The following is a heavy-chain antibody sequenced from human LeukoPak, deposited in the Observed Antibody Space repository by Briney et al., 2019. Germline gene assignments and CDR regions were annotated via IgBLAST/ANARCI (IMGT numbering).Heavy chain of an antibody. J-gene: IGHJ5*02. V-gene: IGHV1-46*01. CDR1: GYTFTGYY. D-gene: IGHD5-24*01. Sequence: ASVKVSCKASGYTFTGYYIHWVRQAPGQGLEWMGIINPDDGSTSYAQKFQGRVTMTRDTSTTTVYMELSSLGSEDTAIYYCARMATWGQGTLVTVSS. CDR3: ARMAT. CDR2: INPDDGST.